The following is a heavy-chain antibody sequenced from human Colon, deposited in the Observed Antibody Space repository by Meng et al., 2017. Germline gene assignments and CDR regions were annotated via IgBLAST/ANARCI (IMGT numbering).Heavy chain of an antibody. J-gene: IGHJ5*01. CDR3: ARTAMLDS. CDR2: MNPNNGNT. V-gene: IGHV1-8*01. CDR1: GYTFTSSD. D-gene: IGHD2-2*01. Sequence: QVQLVQSGAEVRKPGASVKVTCKASGYTFTSSDINWVRQATGRGLEWLRWMNPNNGNTGSAQKFQGRVSMTRDTSIGTAYMELSGLTSEDTAVYYCARTAMLDSWGQGTLVTVSS.